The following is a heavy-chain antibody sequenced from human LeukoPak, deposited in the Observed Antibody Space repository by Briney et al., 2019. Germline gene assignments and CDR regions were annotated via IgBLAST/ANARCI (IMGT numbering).Heavy chain of an antibody. V-gene: IGHV3-64D*06. CDR3: VKVAAAGIGAFDI. CDR2: ITTNGGST. Sequence: GGSLRLSCSASGFTFSSFAMHWVRQAPGXGLEYISAITTNGGSTYYVDSVRGRFTISRDNSKNTVYLQLSSLRAEGTAVYYCVKVAAAGIGAFDIRGQGTMVTVSS. D-gene: IGHD6-13*01. CDR1: GFTFSSFA. J-gene: IGHJ3*02.